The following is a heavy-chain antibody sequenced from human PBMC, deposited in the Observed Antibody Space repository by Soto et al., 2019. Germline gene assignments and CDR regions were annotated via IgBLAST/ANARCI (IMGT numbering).Heavy chain of an antibody. CDR3: ARCVFLTRIGFYIDY. J-gene: IGHJ4*02. D-gene: IGHD3-9*01. CDR1: GYTFTNYW. Sequence: PGESLKISCERSGYTFTNYWIGWVRQRPGKGLEWMGIVYPSDSDARYTPSFQGRVTISADKSINTAYLQWSRLEASDTAIYFCARCVFLTRIGFYIDYWGLGTLVTVSS. V-gene: IGHV5-51*01. CDR2: VYPSDSDA.